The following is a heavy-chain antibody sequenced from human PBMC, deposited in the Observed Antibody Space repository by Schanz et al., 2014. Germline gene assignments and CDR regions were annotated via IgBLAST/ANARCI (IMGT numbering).Heavy chain of an antibody. CDR1: GFSVGNKY. Sequence: VQLVESGGGWVQPGGSLRLSCAASGFSVGNKYMNWVRQAPGKGLEWVALVSSDGNNDYYTDSVKGRFTISRDNSKNTVHLQMNSLRAEDTAVYYCAKQHIVRGVIYLNWFDSWGQGTLVTVSS. CDR2: VSSDGNND. J-gene: IGHJ5*01. CDR3: AKQHIVRGVIYLNWFDS. D-gene: IGHD3-10*01. V-gene: IGHV3-30*18.